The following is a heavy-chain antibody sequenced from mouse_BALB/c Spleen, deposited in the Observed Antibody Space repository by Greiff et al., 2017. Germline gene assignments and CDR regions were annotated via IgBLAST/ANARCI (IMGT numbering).Heavy chain of an antibody. CDR3: ARERVYYYAMDY. J-gene: IGHJ4*01. CDR2: IWAGGST. Sequence: VKLVESGPGLVAPSQSLSITCTVSGFSLTSYGVHWVRQPPGKGLEWLGVIWAGGSTNYNSALMSRLSISKDNSKSQVFLKMNSLQTDDTAMYYCARERVYYYAMDYWGQGTSVTVSS. CDR1: GFSLTSYG. V-gene: IGHV2-9*02.